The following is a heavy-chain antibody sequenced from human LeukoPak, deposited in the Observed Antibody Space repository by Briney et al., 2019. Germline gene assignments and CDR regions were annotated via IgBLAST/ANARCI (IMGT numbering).Heavy chain of an antibody. Sequence: SETLSLTCTVSGGSTTNYHWSWIRRPPGKGLEWIGYIYYSGNTNCNPSLKSRVTISVDTSNNQFSLNLSSVTAADTAVYYCARGPTRYYFDYWGQGTLVTVSS. V-gene: IGHV4-59*01. J-gene: IGHJ4*02. CDR3: ARGPTRYYFDY. CDR2: IYYSGNT. CDR1: GGSTTNYH.